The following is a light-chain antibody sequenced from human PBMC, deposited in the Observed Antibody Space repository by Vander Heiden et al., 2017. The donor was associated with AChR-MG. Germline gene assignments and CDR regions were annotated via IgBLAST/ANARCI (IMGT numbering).Light chain of an antibody. CDR3: QQYRNWPPHS. J-gene: IGKJ2*03. V-gene: IGKV3-15*01. CDR2: GAS. CDR1: ESVSNY. Sequence: TPSPATLSLSPGERATLSCRASESVSNYLAWLQQRPGQAPRLLIYGASTRATDIPARFSGSGCGTEFTLTISSLQSEDFAVYYCQQYRNWPPHSFGQGTKVEIK.